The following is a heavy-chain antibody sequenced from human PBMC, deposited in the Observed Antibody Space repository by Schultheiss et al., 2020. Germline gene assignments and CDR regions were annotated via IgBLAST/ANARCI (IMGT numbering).Heavy chain of an antibody. CDR2: INPNSGGT. J-gene: IGHJ6*02. Sequence: ASVKVSCKVSGYTLTELSMHWVRQAPGQGLEWMGWINPNSGGTNYAQKFQGWVTMTRDTSISTAYMELSRLRSDDTAVYYCARAGRGYSSSWYVYYYGMDVWGQGNTVTVSS. CDR3: ARAGRGYSSSWYVYYYGMDV. V-gene: IGHV1-2*04. D-gene: IGHD6-13*01. CDR1: GYTLTELS.